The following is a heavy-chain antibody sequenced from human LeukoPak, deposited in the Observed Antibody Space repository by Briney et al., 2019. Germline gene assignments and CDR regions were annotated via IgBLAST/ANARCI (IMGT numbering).Heavy chain of an antibody. D-gene: IGHD3-22*01. V-gene: IGHV3-74*01. Sequence: PGGSLRLSCAASGFTFSSYWMHWVRHAPGKGLVWVSRINSDGSSTSYADSVKGRFTISRDNAKNTLYLQMNSLRAEDTAVYYCATYYYDSSGYYFDYWGQGTLVTVSS. J-gene: IGHJ4*02. CDR2: INSDGSST. CDR1: GFTFSSYW. CDR3: ATYYYDSSGYYFDY.